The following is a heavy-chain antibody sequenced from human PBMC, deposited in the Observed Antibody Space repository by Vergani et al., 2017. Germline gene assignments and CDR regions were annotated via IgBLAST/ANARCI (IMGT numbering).Heavy chain of an antibody. V-gene: IGHV3-30*02. CDR1: GFTFENSG. CDR2: IRGDGSDQ. J-gene: IGHJ6*02. Sequence: QAQLVESGGGVVQPGGSLRLSCAGSGFTFENSGMHWVRQAPGKGLEWVALIRGDGSDQYYADSVKGRFTISRDNSKNTLYLQINNLRDEDTAVDYCAKSLLGVVAGNGLDVWGQGTTVTVSS. D-gene: IGHD6-19*01. CDR3: AKSLLGVVAGNGLDV.